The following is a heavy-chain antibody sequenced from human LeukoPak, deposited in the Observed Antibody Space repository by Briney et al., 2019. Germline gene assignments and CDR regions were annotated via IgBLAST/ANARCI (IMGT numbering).Heavy chain of an antibody. CDR3: ARGAGDTAMLEDY. V-gene: IGHV4-30-4*08. CDR1: GGSISSGDYY. Sequence: SETLSLTCTVPGGSISSGDYYWSWIRQPPGTGLEWIGYIYYSGSTYYNPSLKSRVTISVDTSKNQFSLKLSSVTAADTAVYYCARGAGDTAMLEDYWGQGTLVTVSS. J-gene: IGHJ4*02. CDR2: IYYSGST. D-gene: IGHD5-18*01.